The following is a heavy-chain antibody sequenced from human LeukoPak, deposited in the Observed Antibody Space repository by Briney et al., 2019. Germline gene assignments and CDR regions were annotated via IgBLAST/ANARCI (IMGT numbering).Heavy chain of an antibody. CDR1: SGSISSNNYF. CDR2: IYYSGTT. CDR3: ALKVISIVRGLTNIEDY. J-gene: IGHJ4*02. V-gene: IGHV4-39*01. D-gene: IGHD3-10*01. Sequence: PSETLSLTCTVSSGSISSNNYFWGWIRQPPGKGLEWIGSIYYSGTTYYNPSLKSRVTMSVDTSKTQFSLRLSSVTAADTAVYYCALKVISIVRGLTNIEDYWGQGTLVTVSS.